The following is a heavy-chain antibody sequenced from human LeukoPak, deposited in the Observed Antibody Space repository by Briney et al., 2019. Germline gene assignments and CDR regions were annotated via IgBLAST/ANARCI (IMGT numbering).Heavy chain of an antibody. V-gene: IGHV3-53*01. CDR1: GFTVSSNY. CDR2: IFGGGST. D-gene: IGHD5-18*01. J-gene: IGHJ4*02. Sequence: GGYLRLSCAASGFTVSSNYMSWVRQAPGKGLEWVSVIFGGGSTFYADSVKGRFTISRDNSKNTLYLQMNSLRAEDTAVYYCAREQYSYAHGYWGQGTLVTVSS. CDR3: AREQYSYAHGY.